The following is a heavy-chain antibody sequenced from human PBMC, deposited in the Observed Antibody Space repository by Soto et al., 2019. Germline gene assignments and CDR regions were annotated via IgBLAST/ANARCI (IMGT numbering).Heavy chain of an antibody. CDR3: AKDVRISMVRDYYYGMDV. J-gene: IGHJ6*02. CDR1: GFTFSSYG. D-gene: IGHD3-10*01. Sequence: GGSLRLSCAASGFTFSSYGMHWVRQAPGKGLEWVAVISYDGSNKYYADSVKGRFTISRDNSKNTLYLQMNSLRAEDTAVYYCAKDVRISMVRDYYYGMDVWGQGTTVTVSS. V-gene: IGHV3-30*18. CDR2: ISYDGSNK.